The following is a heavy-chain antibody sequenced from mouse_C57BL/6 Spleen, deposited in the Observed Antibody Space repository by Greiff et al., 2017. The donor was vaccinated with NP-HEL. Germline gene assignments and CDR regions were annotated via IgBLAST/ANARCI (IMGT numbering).Heavy chain of an antibody. Sequence: VQLQQSGPELVKPGASVKLSCKASGYAFSSSWMNWVKQRPGKGLEWIGRLYPGDGDTNYNGKFKGQATLTADKSSSTAYMQLSSLTSEDSAVYFCAREYRLGRRYFDVWGTGTTVTVSS. V-gene: IGHV1-82*01. CDR3: AREYRLGRRYFDV. J-gene: IGHJ1*03. D-gene: IGHD4-1*01. CDR1: GYAFSSSW. CDR2: LYPGDGDT.